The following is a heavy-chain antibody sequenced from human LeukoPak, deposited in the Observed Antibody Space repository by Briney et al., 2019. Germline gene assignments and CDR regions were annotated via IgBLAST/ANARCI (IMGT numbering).Heavy chain of an antibody. CDR1: GFTFGDYA. V-gene: IGHV3-30*04. CDR3: TRYDSSRFDP. D-gene: IGHD3-3*01. CDR2: IAYDGSRK. Sequence: PGGSLRLSCTASGFTFGDYAMSWVRQAPGKGLEWVTGIAYDGSRKHYADSVKGRFTISRDNSRNTMDLQMNSLRVEDTAVYHCTRYDSSRFDPWGQGTLVIVSA. J-gene: IGHJ5*02.